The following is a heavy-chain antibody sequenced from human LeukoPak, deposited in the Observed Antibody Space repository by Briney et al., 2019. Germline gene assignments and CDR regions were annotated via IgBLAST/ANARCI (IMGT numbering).Heavy chain of an antibody. CDR1: GYAFTSYG. J-gene: IGHJ5*02. Sequence: ASVKVSCKASGYAFTSYGITWVRQAPGQGLEWMGWISAYSGNTNYAQKLQGRVTMTTDTSTSTAYMELRGLRSDDTAVYYCARAMVRGVIPQYWFDPWGQGTLVTVSS. CDR3: ARAMVRGVIPQYWFDP. CDR2: ISAYSGNT. D-gene: IGHD3-10*01. V-gene: IGHV1-18*01.